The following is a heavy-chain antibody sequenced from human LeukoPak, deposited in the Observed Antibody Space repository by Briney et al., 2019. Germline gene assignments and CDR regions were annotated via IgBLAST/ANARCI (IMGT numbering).Heavy chain of an antibody. V-gene: IGHV1-69*01. CDR2: IIPIFGTA. D-gene: IGHD3-10*01. J-gene: IGHJ4*02. Sequence: SVKVSCKASGGTFSSYAISWVRQAPGQGLEWMGGIIPIFGTANYAQKFQGRVTITADESTSTAYMELSSLRAEDTAVYYCAGGYGSGSYYFDYWGQGTLVTVSS. CDR3: AGGYGSGSYYFDY. CDR1: GGTFSSYA.